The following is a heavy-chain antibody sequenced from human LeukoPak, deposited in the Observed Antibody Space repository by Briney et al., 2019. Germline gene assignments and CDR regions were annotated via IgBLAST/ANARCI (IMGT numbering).Heavy chain of an antibody. Sequence: GGSLRLSCAASGFTFSSYSMNWVRQAPGKGLEWVSYISSSSSTIYYADSVKGRFTISRDNSKNTLYLQMNSLRAEDTAVYYCARDGYDYSLFYIDYWGQGTLVTVSS. CDR3: ARDGYDYSLFYIDY. V-gene: IGHV3-48*01. CDR2: ISSSSSTI. D-gene: IGHD4-11*01. CDR1: GFTFSSYS. J-gene: IGHJ4*02.